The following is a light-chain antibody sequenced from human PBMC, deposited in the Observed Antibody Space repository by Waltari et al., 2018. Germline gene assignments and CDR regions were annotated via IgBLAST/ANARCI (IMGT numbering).Light chain of an antibody. J-gene: IGKJ1*01. CDR3: QHYVRLPVT. CDR2: GAS. V-gene: IGKV3-20*01. Sequence: EIVFTQSPVPLSLSPGERVTLPGRASQSVSRALAWYQQKPGQAPRLLIYGASSRATGIPGRFSGSGSGTDFSLTISRLEPEDFAVYYCQHYVRLPVTFGQGTKVEIK. CDR1: QSVSRA.